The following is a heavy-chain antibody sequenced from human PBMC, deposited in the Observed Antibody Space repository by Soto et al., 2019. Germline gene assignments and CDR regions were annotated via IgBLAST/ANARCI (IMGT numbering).Heavy chain of an antibody. D-gene: IGHD2-21*02. V-gene: IGHV3-7*03. CDR3: ARDHLILPAHDFFYGSDV. CDR1: GFTFSMYS. Sequence: PGGSLRLSCEVSGFTFSMYSMSWVRQSSGKGLEWVAKIPQDGVDGHYADSVKGRFIISRDNGKNSLHLQLNNLRAEDTAVYYCARDHLILPAHDFFYGSDVWGRGATVTVSS. CDR2: IPQDGVDG. J-gene: IGHJ6*02.